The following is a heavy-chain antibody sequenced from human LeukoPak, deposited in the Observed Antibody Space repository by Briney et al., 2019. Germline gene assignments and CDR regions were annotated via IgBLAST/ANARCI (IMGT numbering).Heavy chain of an antibody. V-gene: IGHV4-39*07. CDR3: ARGHGVVAIDY. CDR1: GGSISSTNYY. Sequence: PSETLSLTCTVSGGSISSTNYYWGWIRQPPGKGLEWIGSVSYSGSTYYSPSLKSRVTISEDTSKNRFSLKLSSVTAADTAVYYCARGHGVVAIDYWGQGTLVTVSS. J-gene: IGHJ4*02. D-gene: IGHD2-15*01. CDR2: VSYSGST.